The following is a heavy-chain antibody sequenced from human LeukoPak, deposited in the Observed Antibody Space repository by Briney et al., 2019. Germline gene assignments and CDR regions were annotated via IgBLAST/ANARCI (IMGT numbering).Heavy chain of an antibody. D-gene: IGHD4-17*01. Sequence: ASVKVSCKASAYTFTSYGISWVRLAPGQGLEWMGWISAYNGDTNYAQKLQDRVTMTTDTSTSTAYMELRSLRSDDTAVYYCARGRKDYGDYYFDYWGQGILVTVSS. CDR2: ISAYNGDT. V-gene: IGHV1-18*01. CDR1: AYTFTSYG. CDR3: ARGRKDYGDYYFDY. J-gene: IGHJ4*02.